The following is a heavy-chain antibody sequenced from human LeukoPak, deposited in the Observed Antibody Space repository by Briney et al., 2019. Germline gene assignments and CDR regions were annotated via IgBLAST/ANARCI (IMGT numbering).Heavy chain of an antibody. Sequence: ASVKVSCKASGYTFTSYDINWVRQATGQGLEWMGWMNPNSGNTGYAQKFQGRVTMTRNTSISTAYMELSSLGSEDTAVYYCARATERVLLWFGKKYYFDYWGQGTLVTVSS. CDR3: ARATERVLLWFGKKYYFDY. CDR1: GYTFTSYD. CDR2: MNPNSGNT. J-gene: IGHJ4*02. D-gene: IGHD3-10*01. V-gene: IGHV1-8*01.